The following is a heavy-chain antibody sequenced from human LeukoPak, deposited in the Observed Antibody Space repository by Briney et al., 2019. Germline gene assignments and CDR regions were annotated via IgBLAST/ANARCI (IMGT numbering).Heavy chain of an antibody. V-gene: IGHV3-49*04. J-gene: IGHJ6*03. Sequence: SSGGYYWSWVRQAPGKGLEWVGFIRSSAYGGTTEYAASVKGRFTISRDDSKSIAYLQMNSLKTEDTAVYYCTKALGSEAYYYYMDVWGKGTTVTVSS. CDR3: TKALGSEAYYYYMDV. CDR1: SSGGYY. CDR2: IRSSAYGGTT.